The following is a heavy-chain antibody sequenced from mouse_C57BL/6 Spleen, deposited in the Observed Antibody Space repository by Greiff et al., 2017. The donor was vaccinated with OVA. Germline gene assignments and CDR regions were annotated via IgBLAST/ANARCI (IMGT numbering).Heavy chain of an antibody. Sequence: QVQLQQSGAELARPGASVKLSCKASGYTFTSYGISWVKQRTGQGLEWIGEIYPRSGNTYYNEKFKGKATLTADNSSSTAYLELRSLPSEASAVYFCARSEGYNGYYGGYFDVWGTGTTVTVSS. D-gene: IGHD2-3*01. J-gene: IGHJ1*03. CDR2: IYPRSGNT. CDR1: GYTFTSYG. CDR3: ARSEGYNGYYGGYFDV. V-gene: IGHV1-81*01.